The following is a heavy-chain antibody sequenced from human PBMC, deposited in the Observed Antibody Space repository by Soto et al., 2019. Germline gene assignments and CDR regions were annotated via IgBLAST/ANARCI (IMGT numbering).Heavy chain of an antibody. V-gene: IGHV1-69*12. D-gene: IGHD1-7*01. CDR3: ARDMEMAKTTHSFDY. J-gene: IGHJ4*02. CDR1: GGTFSSYA. Sequence: QVQLVQSGAEVKKPGSSVKVSCKASGGTFSSYAISWVRQAPGQGLEWMGGIIPIFGTANYAQECQGRVTITADDSSSTDYMELSSLRSDNTAVYYCARDMEMAKTTHSFDYWGQGTLVTVSS. CDR2: IIPIFGTA.